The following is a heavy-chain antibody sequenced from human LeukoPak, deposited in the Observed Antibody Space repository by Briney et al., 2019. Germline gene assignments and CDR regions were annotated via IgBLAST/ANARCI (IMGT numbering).Heavy chain of an antibody. CDR2: IIPNLGTT. CDR1: GGTSNSHA. V-gene: IGHV1-69*04. J-gene: IGHJ4*02. Sequence: ATVKVSCKASGGTSNSHAISWVRQAPGQGLEWMGRIIPNLGTTNRAQNFQDRVTLTADKSTNTAYMELTSLTSDDTAVYYCATTNDGGGYQWGDFFDFWGQGTLVTVSS. D-gene: IGHD3-22*01. CDR3: ATTNDGGGYQWGDFFDF.